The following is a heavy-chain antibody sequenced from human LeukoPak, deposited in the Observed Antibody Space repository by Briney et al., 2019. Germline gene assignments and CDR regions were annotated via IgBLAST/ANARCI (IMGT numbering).Heavy chain of an antibody. Sequence: GGSLRLSCAASGFTFSSYAMSWVRQAPGKGLERVSAISGSGGSTYYADSVKGRFTISRDNSKNTLYLQMNSLRAGDTAVYYCARGASSSWAYYYYYYGMDVWGQGTTVTVSS. D-gene: IGHD6-13*01. CDR2: ISGSGGST. V-gene: IGHV3-23*01. CDR1: GFTFSSYA. CDR3: ARGASSSWAYYYYYYGMDV. J-gene: IGHJ6*02.